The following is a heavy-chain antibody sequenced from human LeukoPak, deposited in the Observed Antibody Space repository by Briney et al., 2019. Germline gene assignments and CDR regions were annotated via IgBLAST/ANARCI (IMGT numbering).Heavy chain of an antibody. V-gene: IGHV3-30*03. CDR2: ISYDGSNK. CDR1: GFTFSSYG. D-gene: IGHD2/OR15-2a*01. Sequence: GRSLRLSCAASGFTFSSYGMHWVRQAPGKGLEWVAVISYDGSNKYYADSVKGRFTISRDNSKNTLYLQMNSLRPEDTAIYYCATSEGFLNAFDIWGQGTMVTVSS. CDR3: ATSEGFLNAFDI. J-gene: IGHJ3*02.